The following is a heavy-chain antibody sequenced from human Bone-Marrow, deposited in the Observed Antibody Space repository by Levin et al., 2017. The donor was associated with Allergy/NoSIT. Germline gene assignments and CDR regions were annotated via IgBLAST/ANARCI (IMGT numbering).Heavy chain of an antibody. CDR3: ARGTITFGGVIVSGP. CDR2: IYYSGNT. V-gene: IGHV4-59*01. Sequence: SQTLSLTCTVSGGSMKTYYWTWIRQPPGKGLEWIGYIYYSGNTNYNPSLKSRVTISVDTSKNQFSLELTSVTPADTVVYYCARGTITFGGVIVSGPWGQGTLVTVSS. D-gene: IGHD3-16*02. J-gene: IGHJ5*02. CDR1: GGSMKTYY.